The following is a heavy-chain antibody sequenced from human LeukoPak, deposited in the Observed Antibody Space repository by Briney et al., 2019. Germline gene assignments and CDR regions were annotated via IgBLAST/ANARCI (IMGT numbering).Heavy chain of an antibody. J-gene: IGHJ4*02. Sequence: GESLQISCKGSGYSFTSYWIGWVRQMPGKGLEWMGIIYPGDSDTRYSPSFQGQVTISADKSISTAYLQWSSLKASDTAMYYCARQGLRGYSYGRLPDYWGQGTLVTVSS. CDR3: ARQGLRGYSYGRLPDY. V-gene: IGHV5-51*01. CDR1: GYSFTSYW. CDR2: IYPGDSDT. D-gene: IGHD5-18*01.